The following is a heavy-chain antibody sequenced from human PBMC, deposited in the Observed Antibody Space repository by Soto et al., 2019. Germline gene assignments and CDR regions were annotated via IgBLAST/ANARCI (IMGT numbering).Heavy chain of an antibody. V-gene: IGHV3-21*04. D-gene: IGHD3-22*01. J-gene: IGHJ4*02. CDR2: ISSSSSYI. CDR3: ARVKYPGYYYDSSGYYPQPPVLDY. CDR1: GFTFSSYS. Sequence: PGGSLRLSCAASGFTFSSYSMNWVRQAPGKGLEWVSSISSSSSYIYYADSVKGRFTISRDNSKNTLYLQMNSLRAEDTAVYYCARVKYPGYYYDSSGYYPQPPVLDYWGQGTLVTVAS.